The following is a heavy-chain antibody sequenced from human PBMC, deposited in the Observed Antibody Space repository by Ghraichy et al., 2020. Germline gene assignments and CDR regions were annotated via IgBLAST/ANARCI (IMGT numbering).Heavy chain of an antibody. CDR3: ARNYFDSSGSYYYIFDP. V-gene: IGHV4-61*02. CDR1: GGSINSGLYY. J-gene: IGHJ5*02. Sequence: SETLSLTCTVSGGSINSGLYYWSWIRQAAGKGLEWIGRISSSGNTDYNPSLKSRVTMSLDTSKNHFSLSLTSVTAADTAVFYCARNYFDSSGSYYYIFDPWGQGTLVTVSS. D-gene: IGHD3-22*01. CDR2: ISSSGNT.